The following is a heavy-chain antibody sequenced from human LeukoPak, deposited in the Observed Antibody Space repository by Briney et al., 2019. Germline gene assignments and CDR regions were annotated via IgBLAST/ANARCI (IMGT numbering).Heavy chain of an antibody. V-gene: IGHV3-23*01. D-gene: IGHD2/OR15-2a*01. J-gene: IGHJ6*02. CDR1: GFTFSSYA. CDR3: ARDLSYLSYGMDV. Sequence: PGGSLRLSCAASGFTFSSYAMSWVRQAPGKGLEWVSAIGGSNGNTFYADSVKGRFTISRDNSKNTLYLQMNSLRAEDTAVYYCARDLSYLSYGMDVWGQGTTVTVSS. CDR2: IGGSNGNT.